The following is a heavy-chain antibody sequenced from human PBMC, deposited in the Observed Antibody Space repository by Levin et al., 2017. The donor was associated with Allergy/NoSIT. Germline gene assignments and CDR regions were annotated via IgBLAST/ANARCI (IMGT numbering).Heavy chain of an antibody. J-gene: IGHJ4*02. CDR2: IKSKMDGGTV. Sequence: LSLTCAASGLPFYKAWMTWVRQAPGQGLEWVGRIKSKMDGGTVDYAAPVKGRFTISRDDSKNTVYLRMNNLKKEDTAVYYCTTDESYGYFSDHWGQGTLVTVSS. V-gene: IGHV3-15*01. CDR3: TTDESYGYFSDH. CDR1: GLPFYKAW. D-gene: IGHD3-16*01.